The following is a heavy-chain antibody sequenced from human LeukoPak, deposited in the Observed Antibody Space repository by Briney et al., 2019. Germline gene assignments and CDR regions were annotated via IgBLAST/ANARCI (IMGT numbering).Heavy chain of an antibody. Sequence: GGSLRLSCAASGFTFSSYSMNWVRQAPGKGLEWVSCISSSSSTIYYADSVKGRFTISRDNAKNSLYLQMSSLRAEYTAVYYCARDTVELGNWFDPWGQGTLVTVSS. V-gene: IGHV3-48*04. D-gene: IGHD4-23*01. CDR3: ARDTVELGNWFDP. J-gene: IGHJ5*02. CDR2: ISSSSSTI. CDR1: GFTFSSYS.